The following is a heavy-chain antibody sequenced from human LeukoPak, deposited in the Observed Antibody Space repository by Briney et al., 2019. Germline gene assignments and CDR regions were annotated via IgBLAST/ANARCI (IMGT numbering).Heavy chain of an antibody. V-gene: IGHV1-69*05. CDR2: IIPIFGTA. CDR3: ARVKGDAFDI. Sequence: ASVKVSCKASGGTFSSYAISWVRQAPGQGLEWMGGIIPIFGTANYAQKFQGRVTITTDETTSTAYMELSSLRSEDTAVYYCARVKGDAFDIWGQGTMVTVSS. CDR1: GGTFSSYA. J-gene: IGHJ3*02.